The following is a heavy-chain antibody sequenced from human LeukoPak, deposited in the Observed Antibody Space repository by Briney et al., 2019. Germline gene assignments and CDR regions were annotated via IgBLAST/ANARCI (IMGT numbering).Heavy chain of an antibody. D-gene: IGHD3-22*01. CDR3: ARTPPSYYYDSSGLGD. J-gene: IGHJ4*02. Sequence: ASVKVSCKASGYTFTSYGISWVRQAPGQGGGRVGWISAYNGNTNYAQKLQGRVTMTTDTSTSTAYMELRSLRSDDTAVYYCARTPPSYYYDSSGLGDWGQGTLVTVSS. CDR2: ISAYNGNT. CDR1: GYTFTSYG. V-gene: IGHV1-18*01.